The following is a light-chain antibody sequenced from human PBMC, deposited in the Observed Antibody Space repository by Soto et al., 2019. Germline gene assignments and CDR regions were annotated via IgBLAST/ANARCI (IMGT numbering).Light chain of an antibody. CDR1: RSISYSSNKKNQ. CDR3: QQYHSSPVT. V-gene: IGKV4-1*01. J-gene: IGKJ5*01. Sequence: DIVMTQSPDSLAVSLGERATINFKSSRSISYSSNKKNQLAWYQQKPGQPPQLLIYWASTRESGVPDRFTGSGSGTDFTLTISSLQAEDVAVHYCQQYHSSPVTFGQGTRLEVK. CDR2: WAS.